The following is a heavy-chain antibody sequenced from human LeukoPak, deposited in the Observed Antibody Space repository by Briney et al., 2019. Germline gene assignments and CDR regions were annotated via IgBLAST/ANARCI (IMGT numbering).Heavy chain of an antibody. CDR2: IHHTGAT. J-gene: IGHJ4*02. CDR1: SASISSGNYY. Sequence: PSETLSLTCTVSSASISSGNYYWGWIRQPPGKGLEWIGYIHHTGATYYNPSLKSRVTISVDTSKNQFSLHMNSVTAADTSVYYCARALGSAIYWACWGQGTLVTVSS. CDR3: ARALGSAIYWAC. V-gene: IGHV4-30-4*01. D-gene: IGHD3-10*01.